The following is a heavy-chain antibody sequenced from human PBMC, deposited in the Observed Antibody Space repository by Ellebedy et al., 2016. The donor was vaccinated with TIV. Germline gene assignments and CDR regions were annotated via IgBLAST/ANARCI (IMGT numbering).Heavy chain of an antibody. D-gene: IGHD3-16*01. CDR1: GFNFNVYG. V-gene: IGHV3-48*04. CDR3: GSGIRITS. CDR2: MSSNTATT. Sequence: GESLKISCAASGFNFNVYGMNWVRQAPGKGLEWAAYMSSNTATTYYADSVKGRFTISRDNAKNSLYLQMNSLRAEDTAVYYCGSGIRITSWGQGSLVTVSS. J-gene: IGHJ5*02.